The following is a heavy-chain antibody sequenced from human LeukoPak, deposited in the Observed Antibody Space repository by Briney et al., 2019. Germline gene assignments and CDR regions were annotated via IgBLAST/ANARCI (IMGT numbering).Heavy chain of an antibody. CDR2: IRYDGSNK. Sequence: PGGSLRLSCAASGFTFSSYGMHWVRQAPAKGLEGVAFIRYDGSNKYYADSVKGRFTISRDNSKNTLYLQMIGLRAEDTAVYYCAKEQDTAMAIDYWGQGTLVTVSS. CDR3: AKEQDTAMAIDY. J-gene: IGHJ4*02. CDR1: GFTFSSYG. V-gene: IGHV3-30*02. D-gene: IGHD5-18*01.